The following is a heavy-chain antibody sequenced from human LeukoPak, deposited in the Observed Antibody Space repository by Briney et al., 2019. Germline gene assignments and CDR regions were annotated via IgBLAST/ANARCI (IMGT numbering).Heavy chain of an antibody. Sequence: SETLSLTCTVSGGSISSSSYYWGWIRQPPGKGLEWIGSIYYSGSTYYNPSLKSRVTISVDTSKNQFSLKLSSVTAADTAVYYCARDEAVFSQGPMKYAFDIWGQGTMVTVSS. D-gene: IGHD3-22*01. CDR3: ARDEAVFSQGPMKYAFDI. CDR1: GGSISSSSYY. V-gene: IGHV4-39*07. J-gene: IGHJ3*02. CDR2: IYYSGST.